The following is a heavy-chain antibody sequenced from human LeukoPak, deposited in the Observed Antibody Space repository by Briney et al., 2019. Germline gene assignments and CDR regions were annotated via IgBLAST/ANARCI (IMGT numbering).Heavy chain of an antibody. CDR2: IRGKATCYAT. J-gene: IGHJ4*02. Sequence: SGSLPLSCAASGFTFSRSAMHWLGPASSKGLAGVGRIRGKATCYATAYAASVKGRFTISRDDAKNTAYLQMNSLKTEDTAVYYCTRPSRPSDPAVADYWGQGTLVTVSS. V-gene: IGHV3-73*01. D-gene: IGHD2-15*01. CDR1: GFTFSRSA. CDR3: TRPSRPSDPAVADY.